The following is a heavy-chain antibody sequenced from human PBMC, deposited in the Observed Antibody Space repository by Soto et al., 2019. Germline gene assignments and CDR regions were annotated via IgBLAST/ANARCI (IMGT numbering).Heavy chain of an antibody. Sequence: SETLSLTCTVSGGSISSYYWSWIRQPPGKGLEWIGYIYYSGSTNYNPSLKSRVTISVDTSKNQFSLKLSSVTAADTAVYYCARGYKYYYCGMDVWGQGTTVTVSS. J-gene: IGHJ6*02. V-gene: IGHV4-59*08. CDR2: IYYSGST. CDR3: ARGYKYYYCGMDV. CDR1: GGSISSYY. D-gene: IGHD5-18*01.